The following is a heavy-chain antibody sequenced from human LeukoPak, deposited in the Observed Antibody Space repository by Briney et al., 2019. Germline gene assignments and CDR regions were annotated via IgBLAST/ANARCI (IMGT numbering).Heavy chain of an antibody. D-gene: IGHD5-18*01. CDR3: ARDLSGVTGYTYGRGIDY. CDR1: GFTFSGHW. J-gene: IGHJ4*02. Sequence: GGSLRLSCTASGFTFSGHWIHWARQAPGMGLVWVSRINERGTDSMYAESVKGRFTISRDNAKNTVYLQMNSLRAEDTAVYYCARDLSGVTGYTYGRGIDYWGQGTLVTVSS. CDR2: INERGTDS. V-gene: IGHV3-74*03.